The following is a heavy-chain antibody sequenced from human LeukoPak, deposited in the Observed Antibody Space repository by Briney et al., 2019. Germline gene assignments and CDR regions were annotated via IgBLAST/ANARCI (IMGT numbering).Heavy chain of an antibody. V-gene: IGHV3-53*01. CDR3: AKDFLFDYYDSTGYLFQH. J-gene: IGHJ1*01. CDR2: IYSGGST. Sequence: GGSLRLSCAASGFTVSSNYMSWVRQAPGKGLEWVSVIYSGGSTYYADSVKGRFTISRDNSKNTLYLQMNSLRAEDTAVYYCAKDFLFDYYDSTGYLFQHWGQGTLVTVSS. CDR1: GFTVSSNY. D-gene: IGHD3-22*01.